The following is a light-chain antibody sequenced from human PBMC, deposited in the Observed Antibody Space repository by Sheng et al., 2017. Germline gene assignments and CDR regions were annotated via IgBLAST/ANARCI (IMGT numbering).Light chain of an antibody. CDR1: SSDVGGYNY. V-gene: IGLV2-14*03. J-gene: IGLJ1*01. CDR2: DVS. Sequence: QSALTQPASVSGSPGQSITISCTGTSSDVGGYNYVSWYQQYPGKAPKLMIYDVSNRPSGVSNRFSGSKSGNTASLTISGLRYEDEADYYCAGWDDRLSGYVFATGTKVTVL. CDR3: AGWDDRLSGYV.